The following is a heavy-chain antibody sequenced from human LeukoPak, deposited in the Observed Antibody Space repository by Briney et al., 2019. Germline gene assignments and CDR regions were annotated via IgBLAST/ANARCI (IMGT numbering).Heavy chain of an antibody. CDR1: GFTFSSYS. V-gene: IGHV3-48*01. CDR3: ARVWEVDIEARTFDY. Sequence: PGGSLTLSCAASGFTFSSYSMHWLRQAPGKGLDWVSYMSSCSSTIFYQDAVKGRFPISRDNAKNSLYLQMNSLRADGTAVYYLARVWEVDIEARTFDYWGQGSLVTDSS. J-gene: IGHJ4*02. D-gene: IGHD5-12*01. CDR2: MSSCSSTI.